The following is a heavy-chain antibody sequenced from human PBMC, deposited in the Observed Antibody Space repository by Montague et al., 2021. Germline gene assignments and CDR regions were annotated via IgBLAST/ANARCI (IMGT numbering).Heavy chain of an antibody. CDR3: ARDNGYCNITSCSPLTY. CDR2: ILHTGST. J-gene: IGHJ4*02. V-gene: IGHV4-4*02. D-gene: IGHD2-2*03. Sequence: SETLSLTCAVSGGSISSINWWSWVRQHPGKGLEWIGEILHTGSTNYNPSLKSRVTISVDKSKNQFSLKLSSVIAADTAVYYCARDNGYCNITSCSPLTYWGQGTLVTVSS. CDR1: GGSISSINW.